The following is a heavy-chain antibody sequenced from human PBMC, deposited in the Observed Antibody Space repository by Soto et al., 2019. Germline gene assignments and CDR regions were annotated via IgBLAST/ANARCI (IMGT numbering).Heavy chain of an antibody. Sequence: QVQLTESGGGVVQPGKSLRLSCEGSGFTFNRHGMHWVRQAPGKGLEWLAVISFDGSDIYYADSVKGRFTISRDNSEKTVYLHMSSLRPEDTPTYFCAKLTRGYTYGLDYWGQGTLVTVSS. D-gene: IGHD5-18*01. V-gene: IGHV3-33*03. CDR1: GFTFNRHG. CDR2: ISFDGSDI. J-gene: IGHJ4*02. CDR3: AKLTRGYTYGLDY.